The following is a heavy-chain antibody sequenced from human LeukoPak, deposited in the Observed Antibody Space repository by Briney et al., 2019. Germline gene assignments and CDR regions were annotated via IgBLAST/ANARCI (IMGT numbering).Heavy chain of an antibody. CDR3: ARAGPYYVWGSYRYTGGYYFDY. CDR1: GYTFTSYD. Sequence: ASVKVSCKASGYTFTSYDINWVRQATGQGLEWMGWMNPNSGNTGYAQKFQGRVTMTRNTSISTAYMELSSLRSEDMAVYYCARAGPYYVWGSYRYTGGYYFDYWGQGTLVTVSS. J-gene: IGHJ4*02. CDR2: MNPNSGNT. V-gene: IGHV1-8*01. D-gene: IGHD3-16*02.